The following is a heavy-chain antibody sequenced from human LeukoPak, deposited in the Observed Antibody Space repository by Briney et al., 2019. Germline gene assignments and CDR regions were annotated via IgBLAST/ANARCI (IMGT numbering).Heavy chain of an antibody. CDR2: ISSSSSTI. Sequence: GGSLRLSCAASGFTFSSYSMNWVRQAPGKGLEWVSYISSSSSTIYYADSVKGRFTISRDNAKNSLYLQMNSLRAEDMTVYYCARSRPYGLGPPLDYWGQGTLVTVSS. V-gene: IGHV3-48*01. CDR3: ARSRPYGLGPPLDY. CDR1: GFTFSSYS. J-gene: IGHJ4*02. D-gene: IGHD4-17*01.